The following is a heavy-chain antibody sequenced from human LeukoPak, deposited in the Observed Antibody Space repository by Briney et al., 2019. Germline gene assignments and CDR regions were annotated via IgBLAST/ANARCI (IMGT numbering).Heavy chain of an antibody. Sequence: SETLSLTCTVSGGSISSSSYYWGWIRQPRGKGLEWIGSIYYSGSTYYNPSLKSRVTISVDTSKNQFSLKLSSVTAADTAVYYCAGRTLTMVRGVDYFEYWGQGTLVTVSS. CDR2: IYYSGST. J-gene: IGHJ4*02. D-gene: IGHD3-10*01. CDR1: GGSISSSSYY. V-gene: IGHV4-39*01. CDR3: AGRTLTMVRGVDYFEY.